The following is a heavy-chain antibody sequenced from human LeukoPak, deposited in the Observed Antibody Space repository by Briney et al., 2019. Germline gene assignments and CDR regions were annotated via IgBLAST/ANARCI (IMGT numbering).Heavy chain of an antibody. D-gene: IGHD1-1*01. CDR2: INPGGGST. V-gene: IGHV1-46*01. CDR1: GYTFTSYY. CDR3: ASHWGNWNDLHY. Sequence: GASVKVSCKASGYTFTSYYMHWVRQAPGQGLEWMGIINPGGGSTSYAQKFQGRVTMTRDTSTSTVYMELSSLRSEDTAVYYCASHWGNWNDLHYWGQGTLVTVS. J-gene: IGHJ4*02.